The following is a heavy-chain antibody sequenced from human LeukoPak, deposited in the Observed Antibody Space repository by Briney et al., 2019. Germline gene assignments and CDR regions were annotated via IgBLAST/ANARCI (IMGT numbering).Heavy chain of an antibody. CDR2: ISGSGGST. CDR1: GFTFSSYA. CDR3: AKGQAVAGTFYYYYYGTDV. D-gene: IGHD6-19*01. V-gene: IGHV3-23*01. J-gene: IGHJ6*04. Sequence: GGSLRLSCAASGFTFSSYAMSWVRQAPGKGLEWVSAISGSGGSTYYADSVKGRFTISRDNSKNTLYLQMNSLRAEDTAVYYCAKGQAVAGTFYYYYYGTDVWGKGTTVTVSS.